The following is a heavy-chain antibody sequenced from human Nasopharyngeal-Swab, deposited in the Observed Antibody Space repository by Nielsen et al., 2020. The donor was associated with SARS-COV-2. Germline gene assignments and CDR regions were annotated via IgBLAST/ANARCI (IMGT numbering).Heavy chain of an antibody. CDR2: ISYDGSNK. Sequence: GESLKISCAVSGFTFSSYGMHWVRQAPGKGLEWVAVISYDGSNKYYADSVKGRFTISRDNSKNTLYLQMNSLRAEDTAVYYCATYSSGWPYFDYWGQGTLVTVSS. V-gene: IGHV3-30*03. J-gene: IGHJ4*02. CDR1: GFTFSSYG. D-gene: IGHD6-19*01. CDR3: ATYSSGWPYFDY.